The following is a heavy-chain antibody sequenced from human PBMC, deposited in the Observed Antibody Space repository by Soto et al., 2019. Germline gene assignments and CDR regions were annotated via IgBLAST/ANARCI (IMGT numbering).Heavy chain of an antibody. D-gene: IGHD6-13*01. CDR2: ISSSSSTI. Sequence: GGSLRLSCAASGFTFSSYSMNWVRQAPGKGLGWVSYISSSSSTIYYADSVKGRFTISRDNAKNSLYLQMNSLRDEDTAVYYCARDTYSSSWYVHYYYYGMDVWGQGTTVTVSS. J-gene: IGHJ6*02. CDR1: GFTFSSYS. V-gene: IGHV3-48*02. CDR3: ARDTYSSSWYVHYYYYGMDV.